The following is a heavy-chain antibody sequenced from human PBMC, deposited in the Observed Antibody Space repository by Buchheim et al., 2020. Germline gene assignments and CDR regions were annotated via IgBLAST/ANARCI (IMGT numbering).Heavy chain of an antibody. Sequence: QVQLQESGPGLVKPSETLSLTCTVSGGSISSYYWSWIRQPPGKGLEWIGYIYYSGSTNYNPSLKSRVTISVDTSKNQFSLKLSSVTAADTAVYYCARNDFWSGWFGYFDYWGQGTL. CDR3: ARNDFWSGWFGYFDY. CDR1: GGSISSYY. D-gene: IGHD3-3*01. J-gene: IGHJ4*02. CDR2: IYYSGST. V-gene: IGHV4-59*01.